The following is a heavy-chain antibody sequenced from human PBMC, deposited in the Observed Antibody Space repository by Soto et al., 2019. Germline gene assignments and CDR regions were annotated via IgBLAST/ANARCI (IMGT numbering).Heavy chain of an antibody. D-gene: IGHD2-2*02. J-gene: IGHJ4*02. CDR3: ARQGYCSSTACYTVDY. Sequence: PGESLKISCKGSGYSFTNYWIGWVRKMHGKGLEWMGIIYPGDSNTRYSPSYQGQVTISADKSISTAYLQWXSLKASDTAMYYCARQGYCSSTACYTVDYGSQGTLVTVSS. V-gene: IGHV5-51*01. CDR1: GYSFTNYW. CDR2: IYPGDSNT.